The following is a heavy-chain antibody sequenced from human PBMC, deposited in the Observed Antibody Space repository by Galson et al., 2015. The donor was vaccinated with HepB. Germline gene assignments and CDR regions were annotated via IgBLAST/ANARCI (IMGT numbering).Heavy chain of an antibody. D-gene: IGHD1-26*01. CDR1: GYIFTDYW. CDR2: IYPGDSDT. CDR3: ARSTAGGHTGSYYGY. V-gene: IGHV5-51*01. Sequence: QSGAEVKKPGESLKISCKVSGYIFTDYWIGWVRQMPGKGLEWMGIIYPGDSDTRYSPSFQGQVTISPDRSISTVYLQWSSLRASDSAIYYCARSTAGGHTGSYYGYWGQGTLVTVSS. J-gene: IGHJ4*02.